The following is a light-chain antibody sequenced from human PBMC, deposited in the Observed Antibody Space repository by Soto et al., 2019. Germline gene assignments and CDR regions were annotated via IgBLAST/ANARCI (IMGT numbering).Light chain of an antibody. V-gene: IGKV3-20*01. Sequence: EIVLTQSPGTVSLSPGERATLSCRASQSVSSRNLAWYRQKPGQALSLLIFGASNRATGIPDRFSGSGSGTDFTLTISRLEPEDCAVYYCLRYGDSPPAYTFGQGTKLEIK. J-gene: IGKJ2*01. CDR3: LRYGDSPPAYT. CDR2: GAS. CDR1: QSVSSRN.